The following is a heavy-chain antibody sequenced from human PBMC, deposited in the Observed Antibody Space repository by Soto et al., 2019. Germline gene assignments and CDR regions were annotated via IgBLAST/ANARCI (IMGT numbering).Heavy chain of an antibody. D-gene: IGHD6-6*01. CDR3: VRATAARQRDYSYHYYLHI. Sequence: QVQLVQSGAEVKKPGASVKVSCKASGYTFINYYIHWVRQAPGQGLEWMGEINPNGGSTVYAQKFQGRVTLTRDTSTSTVYMELSSLRSDDTAVYFCVRATAARQRDYSYHYYLHIWGKGTTVTVSS. V-gene: IGHV1-46*03. CDR2: INPNGGST. CDR1: GYTFINYY. J-gene: IGHJ6*03.